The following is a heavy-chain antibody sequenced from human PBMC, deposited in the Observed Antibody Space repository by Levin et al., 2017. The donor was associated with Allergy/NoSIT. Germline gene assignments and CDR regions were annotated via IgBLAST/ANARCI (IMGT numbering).Heavy chain of an antibody. D-gene: IGHD2-15*01. CDR1: GFTFSSYW. Sequence: GESLKISCAASGFTFSSYWMSWVRQAPGKGLEWVANIKQDGSEKYYVDSVKGRFTISRDNAKNSLYLQMNSLRAEDTAVYYCARDRWHSDYYYGMDVWGQGTTVTVSS. J-gene: IGHJ6*02. CDR2: IKQDGSEK. CDR3: ARDRWHSDYYYGMDV. V-gene: IGHV3-7*01.